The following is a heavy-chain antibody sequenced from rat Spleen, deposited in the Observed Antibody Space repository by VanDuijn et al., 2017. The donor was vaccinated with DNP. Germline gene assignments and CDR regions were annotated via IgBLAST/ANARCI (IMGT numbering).Heavy chain of an antibody. D-gene: IGHD1-11*01. J-gene: IGHJ1*01. CDR2: ISYSGST. Sequence: EVQLQESGPGLVKPSQSLSLTCSVTGYSITNNYWGWIRKFPGNKMEWMAYISYSGSTGYNPSLKSRISISRDTSKNQFFLQLNSVTTEDTATYYCARGLNYGGYIYSWYFDFWGPGTMVTVSS. CDR3: ARGLNYGGYIYSWYFDF. CDR1: GYSITNNY. V-gene: IGHV3-1*01.